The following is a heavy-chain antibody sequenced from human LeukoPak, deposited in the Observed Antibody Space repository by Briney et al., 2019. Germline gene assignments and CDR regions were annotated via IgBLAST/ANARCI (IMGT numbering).Heavy chain of an antibody. J-gene: IGHJ4*02. CDR2: IYPDDSDT. Sequence: GESLKISCKGSGYGFTNYWSGWVRQMPGRGLELMGIIYPDDSDTRYSPSFEGQVTVTVDKSINTAYLQWSSLKASDSAIYYCAREGWFGESSFAYWGQGTLVTVSS. CDR3: AREGWFGESSFAY. CDR1: GYGFTNYW. D-gene: IGHD3-10*01. V-gene: IGHV5-51*01.